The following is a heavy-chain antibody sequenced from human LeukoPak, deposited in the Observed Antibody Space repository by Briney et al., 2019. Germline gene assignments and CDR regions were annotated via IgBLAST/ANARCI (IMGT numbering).Heavy chain of an antibody. V-gene: IGHV4-30-4*01. D-gene: IGHD1-26*01. Sequence: PSGTLSLTCTVSGGSISSGDYYWSWIRQPPGKGLEWIGYIYYSGSTYYNPSLKSRVTISVDTSKNQFSLKLSSVAAADTAVYYCARGGATHNWFDPWGQGTLVTVSS. CDR1: GGSISSGDYY. CDR2: IYYSGST. J-gene: IGHJ5*02. CDR3: ARGGATHNWFDP.